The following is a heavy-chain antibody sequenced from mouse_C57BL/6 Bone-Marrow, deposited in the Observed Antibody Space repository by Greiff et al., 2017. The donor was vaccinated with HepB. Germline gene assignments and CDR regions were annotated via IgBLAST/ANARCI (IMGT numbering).Heavy chain of an antibody. J-gene: IGHJ2*01. CDR1: GFTFSSYG. V-gene: IGHV5-6*01. CDR3: ARNDYGSSSDY. Sequence: EVNVVESGGDLVKPGGSLKLSCAASGFTFSSYGMSWVRQTPDKRLEWVATISSGGSYTYYPDSVKGRFTISRDNAKNTLYLQMSSLKSEDTAMYYCARNDYGSSSDYWGQGTTLTVSS. D-gene: IGHD1-1*01. CDR2: ISSGGSYT.